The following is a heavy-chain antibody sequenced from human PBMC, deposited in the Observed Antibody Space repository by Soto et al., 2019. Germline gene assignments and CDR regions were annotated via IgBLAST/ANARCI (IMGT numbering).Heavy chain of an antibody. J-gene: IGHJ4*02. CDR3: ARDRNSALNY. CDR2: ISGSSYT. V-gene: IGHV3-11*06. Sequence: PGGSLRLSCVASGFTFSDYYMTWIRQAPGKGLEWLSYISGSSYTNYADSVKGRFTISRDNAKNSLYLQMNSLRAEDTAVYYCARDRNSALNYWGQGTLVTVSS. CDR1: GFTFSDYY. D-gene: IGHD4-4*01.